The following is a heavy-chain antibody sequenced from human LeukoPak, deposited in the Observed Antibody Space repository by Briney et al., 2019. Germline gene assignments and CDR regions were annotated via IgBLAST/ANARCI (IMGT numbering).Heavy chain of an antibody. CDR3: ARRYSSGWGGVDV. CDR2: ISSDSSTI. Sequence: GGSLRLSCAASGFTFSSHSMNWVRQAPGKGLEWVSYISSDSSTIKYADSVGGRFTISRDNAKNSLYLHMNSLRAEDTAVYYCARRYSSGWGGVDVWGQGTTVTVSS. D-gene: IGHD6-19*01. V-gene: IGHV3-48*01. CDR1: GFTFSSHS. J-gene: IGHJ6*02.